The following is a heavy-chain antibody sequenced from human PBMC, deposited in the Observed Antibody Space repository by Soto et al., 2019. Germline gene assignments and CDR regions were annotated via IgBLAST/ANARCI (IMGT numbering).Heavy chain of an antibody. J-gene: IGHJ4*02. CDR2: IKSKTDGGTT. CDR3: TTMGGGAVGATSGGGHHIDY. CDR1: GFTFSNAW. D-gene: IGHD1-26*01. Sequence: RGSLRLSCAASGFTFSNAWMNWVRQAPGKGLEWVGRIKSKTDGGTTDYAAPVKGRFTISRDDSKNTLYLQMNSLKTEDTAVYYCTTMGGGAVGATSGGGHHIDYWGQGTLVTVSS. V-gene: IGHV3-15*07.